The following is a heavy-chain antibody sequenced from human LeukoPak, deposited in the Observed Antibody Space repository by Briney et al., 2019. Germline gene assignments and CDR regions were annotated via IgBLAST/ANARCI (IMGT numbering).Heavy chain of an antibody. CDR3: ARVWDQLLPNYGMDV. D-gene: IGHD2-2*01. V-gene: IGHV3-30*07. CDR1: GFTFSSYA. J-gene: IGHJ6*02. CDR2: ISYDGSNK. Sequence: PGRSLRLSCAASGFTFSSYAMHWVRQAPGKGLEWVAVISYDGSNKYYADSVKGRFTISRDNAKNSLYLQMNSLRAEDTAVYYCARVWDQLLPNYGMDVWGQGTTVTVSS.